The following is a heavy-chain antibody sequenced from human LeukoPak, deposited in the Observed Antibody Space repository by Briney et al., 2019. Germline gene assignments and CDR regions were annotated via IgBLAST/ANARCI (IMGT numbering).Heavy chain of an antibody. V-gene: IGHV4-59*08. D-gene: IGHD6-13*01. CDR3: ARQRTAADYYYYYYMDV. Sequence: SETLSLTCTVSGGSMRGYYWSWIRQPPGKGLEWIGYVFYSGSTNYNPSLKSRVTISVDTSKNQFSLKLTSVTAADTAVYYCARQRTAADYYYYYYMDVWSKGTTVTVSS. CDR2: VFYSGST. J-gene: IGHJ6*03. CDR1: GGSMRGYY.